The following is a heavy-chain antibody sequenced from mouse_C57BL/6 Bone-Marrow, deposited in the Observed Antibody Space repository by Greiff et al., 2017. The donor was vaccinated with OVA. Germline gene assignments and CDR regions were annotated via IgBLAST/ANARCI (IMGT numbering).Heavy chain of an antibody. CDR2: IHPNSGST. V-gene: IGHV1-64*01. CDR3: ASLLWLRRGDFGY. Sequence: QVHVKQPGAELVKPGASVKLSCKASGYTFTSYWMHWVKQRPGQGLEWIGMIHPNSGSTNYNEKFKSKATLTVDKSSSTAYMQLSSLTSEDSAVYYCASLLWLRRGDFGYWGRGTTLTVSS. D-gene: IGHD2-9*01. CDR1: GYTFTSYW. J-gene: IGHJ2*01.